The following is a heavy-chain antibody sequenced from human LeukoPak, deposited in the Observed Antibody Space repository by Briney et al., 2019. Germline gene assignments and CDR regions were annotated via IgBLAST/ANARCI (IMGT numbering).Heavy chain of an antibody. V-gene: IGHV3-23*01. CDR3: VKDLSFMTTVTTHFDY. D-gene: IGHD4-17*01. CDR1: GFTFSSYA. CDR2: ISGSGGTT. J-gene: IGHJ4*02. Sequence: PGGSLGLSCAASGFTFSSYAMTWVRQAPGKGLEWVSGISGSGGTTHYADSVKGRFTISRDNSKNTLYLQMNSLRVEDTAVYYCVKDLSFMTTVTTHFDYWGQGTLVTVSS.